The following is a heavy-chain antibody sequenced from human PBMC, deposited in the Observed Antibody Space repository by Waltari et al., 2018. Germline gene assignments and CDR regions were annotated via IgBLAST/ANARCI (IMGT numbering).Heavy chain of an antibody. CDR2: IKQDGSEK. CDR1: GFTFSSYW. V-gene: IGHV3-7*01. J-gene: IGHJ4*02. CDR3: ARVGGDCSGGSCHFVY. D-gene: IGHD2-15*01. Sequence: EVQLVESGGGLVQPGGSLRLSCAASGFTFSSYWMSWVRQAPGKGLEWVANIKQDGSEKYDVDSVKGRFTISRDNAKNSLYLQMNSLRAEDTAVYYCARVGGDCSGGSCHFVYWGQGTLVTVSS.